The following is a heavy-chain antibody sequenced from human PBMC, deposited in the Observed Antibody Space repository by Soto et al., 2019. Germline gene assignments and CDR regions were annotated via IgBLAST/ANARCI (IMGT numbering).Heavy chain of an antibody. Sequence: GGSLRLSCAASGFTFSSYGMHWVRQAPGKGLEWVAVIWYDGSNKYYADSVKGRFTISRDNSKNTLYLQMNSLRAEDTAVYYCARDTNSPYDYIWGSYMDYWGQGTLVTVSS. CDR2: IWYDGSNK. J-gene: IGHJ4*02. V-gene: IGHV3-33*01. CDR3: ARDTNSPYDYIWGSYMDY. D-gene: IGHD3-16*01. CDR1: GFTFSSYG.